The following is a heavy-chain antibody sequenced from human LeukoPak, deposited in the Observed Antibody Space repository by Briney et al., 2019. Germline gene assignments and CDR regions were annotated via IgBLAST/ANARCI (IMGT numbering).Heavy chain of an antibody. D-gene: IGHD3-10*01. CDR1: GFTFSRYA. CDR2: ISGSGGST. CDR3: AKTGKMLWFGESYFDY. V-gene: IGHV3-23*01. J-gene: IGHJ4*02. Sequence: GGSLRLSCAASGFTFSRYAMSWVRQAPGKGLEWVAAISGSGGSTYYTDSVKGRFTISRDNSKNTLYLQMNSLRAEDTAVYYCAKTGKMLWFGESYFDYWGQGTLVTVSS.